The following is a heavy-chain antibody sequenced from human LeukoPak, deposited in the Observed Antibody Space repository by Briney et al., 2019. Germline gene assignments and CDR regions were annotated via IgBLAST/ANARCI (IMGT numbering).Heavy chain of an antibody. Sequence: ASETLSLTCTVSGDSVRSYYWSWIRQSPGKGLEWIGYIYHTGSTKYNPSLKSRVTTSIDTSKNQFSLKLSSVTAADTAVYYCARDRMLAARGSYYYYGMDVWGQGTTVTVSS. CDR3: ARDRMLAARGSYYYYGMDV. J-gene: IGHJ6*02. V-gene: IGHV4-59*02. D-gene: IGHD6-6*01. CDR2: IYHTGST. CDR1: GDSVRSYY.